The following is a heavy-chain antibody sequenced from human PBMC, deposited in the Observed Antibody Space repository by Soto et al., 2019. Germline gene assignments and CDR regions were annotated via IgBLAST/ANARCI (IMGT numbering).Heavy chain of an antibody. Sequence: QVQLVQSGAEVKKPGASVKVSCKASGYTFTDYFIHWVRQDPGQGFEWMGWINPNSRGTNYAQKFQGRVTMTRDTSNSTAYMELRGLTSDDTAVYYCARVTLKAGNWFDPWGQGTLVTVSS. CDR3: ARVTLKAGNWFDP. J-gene: IGHJ5*02. V-gene: IGHV1-2*02. CDR1: GYTFTDYF. CDR2: INPNSRGT.